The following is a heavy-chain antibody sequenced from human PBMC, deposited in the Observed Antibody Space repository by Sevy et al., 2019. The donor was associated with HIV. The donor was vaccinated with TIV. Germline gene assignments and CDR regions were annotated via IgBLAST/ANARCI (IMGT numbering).Heavy chain of an antibody. CDR3: AREGGTRPHDY. V-gene: IGHV3-23*01. CDR1: GFAFYDYS. Sequence: GGSLRLSCAASGFAFYDYSMSWIRQAPGKGLEWVATLSFGCGKIKYADSVKGRFTISRDNSKNSFYLQMDNLRVEDTALYYCAREGGTRPHDYWGQGTRVTVSP. D-gene: IGHD2-8*01. CDR2: LSFGCGKI. J-gene: IGHJ4*02.